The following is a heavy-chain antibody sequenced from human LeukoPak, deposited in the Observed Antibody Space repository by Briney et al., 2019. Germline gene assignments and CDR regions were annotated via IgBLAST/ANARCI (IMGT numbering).Heavy chain of an antibody. V-gene: IGHV3-23*01. CDR1: GFTFSSYA. D-gene: IGHD3-22*01. J-gene: IGHJ4*02. Sequence: SGGSLRLSCAASGFTFSSYAMSWVRQAPGKGLEWVSAISGSGGSTYYADSVKGRFTISRDNSKNTLYLQMNSLRAKDTAVYYCAKRKGYDSSGYYSDYWGQGTLVTVSS. CDR2: ISGSGGST. CDR3: AKRKGYDSSGYYSDY.